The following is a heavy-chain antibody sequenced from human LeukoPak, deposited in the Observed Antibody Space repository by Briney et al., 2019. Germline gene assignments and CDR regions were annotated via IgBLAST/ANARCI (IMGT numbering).Heavy chain of an antibody. Sequence: SVKVSCKASGGTFSSYAISWVRQAPGQGLEWMGGIIPIFGTANYAQKFQGRVTITADESTSTAYMELSSLGSEDTAVCYCAREAPIVVGLNNWFDPWGQGTLVTVSS. J-gene: IGHJ5*02. CDR3: AREAPIVVGLNNWFDP. CDR1: GGTFSSYA. V-gene: IGHV1-69*01. CDR2: IIPIFGTA. D-gene: IGHD3-22*01.